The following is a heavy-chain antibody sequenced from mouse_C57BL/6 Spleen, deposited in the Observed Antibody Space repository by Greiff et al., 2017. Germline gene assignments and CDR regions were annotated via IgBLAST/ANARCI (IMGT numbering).Heavy chain of an antibody. CDR2: IYPGSGST. J-gene: IGHJ2*01. Sequence: QVQLQQPGAELVKPRASVKMSCKASGYTFTSYWLTWVKQRPGQGLEWIGDIYPGSGSTNYNEKFKSKATLTVDTSSSTAYMQLSILTSEDSAVYYCARRSHGYFDYWGQGTTLTVSS. V-gene: IGHV1-55*01. D-gene: IGHD6-1*01. CDR1: GYTFTSYW. CDR3: ARRSHGYFDY.